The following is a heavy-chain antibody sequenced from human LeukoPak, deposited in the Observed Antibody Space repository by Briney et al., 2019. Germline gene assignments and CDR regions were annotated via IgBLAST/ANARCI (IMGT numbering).Heavy chain of an antibody. CDR2: ISSSSSYI. V-gene: IGHV3-21*01. D-gene: IGHD3-22*01. Sequence: GGSLRLSCAASGFTFSSYSMNWVRQAPGKGLEWVSSISSSSSYIYYADSVKGRFTISRDNAKNSLYLQMNSLRAEDTAVYYCARDYYDSSGYSLFDAFDIWGQGTMVTVSS. J-gene: IGHJ3*02. CDR3: ARDYYDSSGYSLFDAFDI. CDR1: GFTFSSYS.